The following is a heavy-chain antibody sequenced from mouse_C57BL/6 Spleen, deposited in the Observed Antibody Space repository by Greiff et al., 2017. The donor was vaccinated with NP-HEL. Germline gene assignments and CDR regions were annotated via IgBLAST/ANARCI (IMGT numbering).Heavy chain of an antibody. CDR3: ARWLLDY. D-gene: IGHD2-3*01. J-gene: IGHJ2*01. V-gene: IGHV1-76*01. CDR1: GYTFTDYY. CDR2: IYPGSGNT. Sequence: LQESGAELVRPGASVKLSCKASGYTFTDYYINWVKQRPGQGLEWIARIYPGSGNTYYNEKFKGKATLTAEKSSSTAYMQLSSLTSEDSAVYFCARWLLDYWGQGTTLTVSS.